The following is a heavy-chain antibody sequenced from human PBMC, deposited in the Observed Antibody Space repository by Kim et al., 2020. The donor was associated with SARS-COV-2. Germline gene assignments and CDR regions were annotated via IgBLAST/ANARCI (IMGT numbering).Heavy chain of an antibody. CDR3: ARDLEQDYGDYFARYYGMDV. CDR1: GFTFSSYG. Sequence: GGSLRLSCAASGFTFSSYGMHWVRQAPGKGLEWVAVIWYDGSNKYYADSVKGRFTISRDNSKNTLYLQMNSLRAEDTAVYYCARDLEQDYGDYFARYYGMDVWGQGTTVTVSS. CDR2: IWYDGSNK. D-gene: IGHD4-17*01. V-gene: IGHV3-33*01. J-gene: IGHJ6*02.